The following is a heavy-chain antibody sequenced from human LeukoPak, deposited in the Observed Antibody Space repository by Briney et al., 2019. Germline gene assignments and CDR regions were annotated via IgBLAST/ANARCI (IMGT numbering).Heavy chain of an antibody. CDR1: GYAFTSYG. J-gene: IGHJ6*02. CDR3: ARENNYDILTGFLYYYGMDV. D-gene: IGHD3-9*01. Sequence: ASVKVSCKASGYAFTSYGISWVRQAPGQGLEWMGWISAYNGNTNYAQKLQGRVTMTTDTSTSTAYMKLRSLRSDDTAVYYCARENNYDILTGFLYYYGMDVWGQGTTVTVSS. V-gene: IGHV1-18*01. CDR2: ISAYNGNT.